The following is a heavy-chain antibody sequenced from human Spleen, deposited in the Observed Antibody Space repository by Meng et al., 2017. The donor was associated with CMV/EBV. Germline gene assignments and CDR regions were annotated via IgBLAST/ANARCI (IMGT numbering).Heavy chain of an antibody. CDR2: IYYSGST. Sequence: LRLSCTVSGDSISSGDYYWGWIRQPPGKGLEWIGSIYYSGSTYYNPSLKSRVSISVDTSKSQFSLNLSSVTAADTAVYYCARVSGGAATYSNFDFWGQGTLVTVSS. J-gene: IGHJ4*02. CDR1: GDSISSGDYY. D-gene: IGHD2-15*01. V-gene: IGHV4-30-4*08. CDR3: ARVSGGAATYSNFDF.